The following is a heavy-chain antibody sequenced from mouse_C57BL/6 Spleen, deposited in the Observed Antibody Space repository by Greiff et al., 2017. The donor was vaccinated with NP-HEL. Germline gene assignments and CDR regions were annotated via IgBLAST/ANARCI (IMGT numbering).Heavy chain of an antibody. V-gene: IGHV1-64*01. CDR3: ARWDYSGSSFDY. Sequence: QVQLQQPGAEPVKPGASVKLSCKASGYTFTSYWMHWVKQRPGQGLEWIGMIHPNSGSTNYNEKFKSKATLTVDKSSSAAYMQLSSLTSEDSAVYYCARWDYSGSSFDYWGQGTTLTVSS. CDR1: GYTFTSYW. J-gene: IGHJ2*01. D-gene: IGHD1-1*01. CDR2: IHPNSGST.